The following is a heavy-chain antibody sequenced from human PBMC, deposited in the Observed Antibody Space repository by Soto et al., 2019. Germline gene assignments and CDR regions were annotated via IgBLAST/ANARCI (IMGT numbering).Heavy chain of an antibody. CDR1: GDSVSSNSAA. CDR2: TYYRSKWYN. Sequence: SQTLSLTCAISGDSVSSNSAAWNWIRQSPSRGLEWLGRTYYRSKWYNDYAVSVKSRITINPDTSKNQFSLQLNSVTPEDTAVYYCARGGXTWPTEIEIQNYYGMDVWGQGTTVTVSS. J-gene: IGHJ6*02. V-gene: IGHV6-1*01. CDR3: ARGGXTWPTEIEIQNYYGMDV. D-gene: IGHD1-1*01.